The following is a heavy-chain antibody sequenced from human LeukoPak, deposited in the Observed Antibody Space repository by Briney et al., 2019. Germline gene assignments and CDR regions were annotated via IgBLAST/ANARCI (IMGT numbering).Heavy chain of an antibody. CDR1: GGSISSSSYY. V-gene: IGHV4-39*01. CDR2: IYYSGST. J-gene: IGHJ6*02. Sequence: SETLSLTCTVSGGSISSSSYYWGWIRQPPGKGLEWIGSIYYSGSTYYNPSLKSRVTISVDTSKNQFSLKLSSVTAADTAVYYCARHLTHDYVWGSYRTHYYYGMDVWGQGTKVTVSS. D-gene: IGHD3-16*02. CDR3: ARHLTHDYVWGSYRTHYYYGMDV.